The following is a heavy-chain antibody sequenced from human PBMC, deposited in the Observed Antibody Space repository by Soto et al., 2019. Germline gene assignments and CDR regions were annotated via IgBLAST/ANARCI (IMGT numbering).Heavy chain of an antibody. CDR3: GDGPGGGGY. J-gene: IGHJ4*02. D-gene: IGHD3-16*01. CDR2: IYSGGYT. CDR1: GFTVSNNY. Sequence: EVQLVESGGGLIQPGGSLRLSCAVSGFTVSNNYMSWVRQAPGKGLEGVSVIYSGGYTAYGDSVKGRFTISRDNSKNTIYPKKKNLGRAGRGVFYLGDGPGGGGYWGQGTLVTVSS. V-gene: IGHV3-53*01.